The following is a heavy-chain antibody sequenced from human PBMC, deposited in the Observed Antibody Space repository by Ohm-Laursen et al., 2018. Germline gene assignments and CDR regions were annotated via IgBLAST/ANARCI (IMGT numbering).Heavy chain of an antibody. D-gene: IGHD1-1*01. CDR2: THYSSKWVY. Sequence: QTLSLTCAISGDSVSSDRGSWNWIRQSPSRGLEWLGRTHYSSKWVYDYAVSVKSRITITPDTSKNQFSLQLNSVTPEDSAVYYCSRGQRNYYAMAVWGQGTTVTVSS. CDR3: SRGQRNYYAMAV. V-gene: IGHV6-1*01. J-gene: IGHJ6*02. CDR1: GDSVSSDRGS.